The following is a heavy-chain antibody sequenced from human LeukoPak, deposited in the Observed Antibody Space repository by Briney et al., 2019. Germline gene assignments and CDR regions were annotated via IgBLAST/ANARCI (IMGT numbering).Heavy chain of an antibody. D-gene: IGHD3-16*01. CDR3: AKDESTGGFAPGYFYGMGV. CDR2: ISWSGTTT. J-gene: IGHJ6*02. V-gene: IGHV3-9*01. Sequence: QSGGSLRLSCVVSGFRFDDYGMHWVRQAPGKGLEWVSGISWSGTTTGYADSVKGRFTSSRDSAKNSLYLQMDSLRVEDTGLYYCAKDESTGGFAPGYFYGMGVWGQGTTVTVPS. CDR1: GFRFDDYG.